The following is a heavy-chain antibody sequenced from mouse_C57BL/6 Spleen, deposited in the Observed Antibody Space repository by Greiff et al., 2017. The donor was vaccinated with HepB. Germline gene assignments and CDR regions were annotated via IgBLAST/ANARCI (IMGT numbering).Heavy chain of an antibody. J-gene: IGHJ4*01. CDR1: GFNIKDYY. CDR2: IDPEDGDT. Sequence: EVKLMESGAELVRPGASVKLSCTASGFNIKDYYMHWVKQRPEQGLEWIGRIDPEDGDTEYAPKFQGKATMTADTSSNTAYLQLSSLTSEDTAVYYCTNYYGSSDYAMDYWGQGTSVTVSS. V-gene: IGHV14-1*01. CDR3: TNYYGSSDYAMDY. D-gene: IGHD1-1*01.